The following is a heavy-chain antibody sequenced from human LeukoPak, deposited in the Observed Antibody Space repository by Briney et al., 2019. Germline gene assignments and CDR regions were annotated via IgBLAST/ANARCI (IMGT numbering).Heavy chain of an antibody. CDR2: IFPSGGEI. CDR3: ARDAYYYGSGSTYYFDY. D-gene: IGHD3-10*01. Sequence: GGSLRLSCAASGFTFSTFAMIWVRQPPGKGLEWVSSIFPSGGEIHYADSVRGRFTISRDNSKSTLSLQMNSLRAEDTAVYYCARDAYYYGSGSTYYFDYWGQGTLVTVSS. V-gene: IGHV3-23*01. CDR1: GFTFSTFA. J-gene: IGHJ4*02.